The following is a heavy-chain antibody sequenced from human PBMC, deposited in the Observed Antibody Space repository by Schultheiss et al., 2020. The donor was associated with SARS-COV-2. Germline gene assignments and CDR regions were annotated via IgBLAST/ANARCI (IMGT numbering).Heavy chain of an antibody. CDR3: AHGWGGAGDH. Sequence: GGSLRLSCAASGFTFSSYGMHWVRQAPGKGLEWVAVISYDGSNKYYADSVKGRFTISRDNSKNTLYLQMNSLRPEDTAIYYCAHGWGGAGDHWGQGALVTVSS. J-gene: IGHJ4*02. D-gene: IGHD3-16*01. CDR2: ISYDGSNK. V-gene: IGHV3-30*03. CDR1: GFTFSSYG.